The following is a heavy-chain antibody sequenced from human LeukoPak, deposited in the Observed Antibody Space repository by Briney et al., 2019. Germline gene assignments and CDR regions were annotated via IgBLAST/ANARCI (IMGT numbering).Heavy chain of an antibody. V-gene: IGHV4-59*01. J-gene: IGHJ5*02. CDR2: IYYSGNT. D-gene: IGHD3-22*01. CDR1: GGSISSYY. Sequence: TSETLSLTCTVSGGSISSYYWSWIRQPPGKGLEWIGYIYYSGNTNYNPSLKSRVTISVDPSKNQFSLKLSSVTAADTAVYYCASSGDPYSYYYDSSGYLPWGQGTLVTVSS. CDR3: ASSGDPYSYYYDSSGYLP.